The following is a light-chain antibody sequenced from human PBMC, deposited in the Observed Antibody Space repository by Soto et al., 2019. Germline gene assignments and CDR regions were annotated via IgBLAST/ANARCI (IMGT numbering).Light chain of an antibody. J-gene: IGKJ1*01. CDR2: DAS. Sequence: DIQMTQSPSSLSASVGDRVTITCQASQDISNYLNWYQQKPGKAPKLLIYDASNLETGVPSRFSGSGSGTDFTFTISSLQPDDFATYYCQQYNSYSWTFGQGTKVDI. CDR3: QQYNSYSWT. V-gene: IGKV1-33*01. CDR1: QDISNY.